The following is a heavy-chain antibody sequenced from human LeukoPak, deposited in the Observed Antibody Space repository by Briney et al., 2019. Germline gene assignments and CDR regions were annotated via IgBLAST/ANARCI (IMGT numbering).Heavy chain of an antibody. CDR3: ARDRAPWIQLWLPRYYFDY. J-gene: IGHJ4*02. CDR1: GYTFTGYY. CDR2: INPNSGGT. V-gene: IGHV1-2*02. D-gene: IGHD5-18*01. Sequence: ASVKVSCKASGYTFTGYYMHWVRQAPGQGLEWMGWINPNSGGTNYAQKFQGRVTMTRDTSISTAYMELSGLRSDDTAVYYCARDRAPWIQLWLPRYYFDYWGQGTLVTVSS.